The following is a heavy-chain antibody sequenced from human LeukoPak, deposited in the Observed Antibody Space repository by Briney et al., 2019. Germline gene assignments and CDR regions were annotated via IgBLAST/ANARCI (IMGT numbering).Heavy chain of an antibody. D-gene: IGHD3-3*01. V-gene: IGHV1-2*02. CDR3: ASYIRITIFGVVPGGFDP. Sequence: ASVKVSCKASGYTFTGYYMHWVRQAPGQGLEWMGWINPNSSGTNYAQKFQGRVTMTRDTSISTAYMELSRLRSDDTAVYYCASYIRITIFGVVPGGFDPWGQGTLVTVSS. J-gene: IGHJ5*02. CDR2: INPNSSGT. CDR1: GYTFTGYY.